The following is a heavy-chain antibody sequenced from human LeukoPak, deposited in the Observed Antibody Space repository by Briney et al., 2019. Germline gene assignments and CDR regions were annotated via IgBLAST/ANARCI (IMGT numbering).Heavy chain of an antibody. CDR3: ARGDRYNNGWPSAWFDA. CDR2: TSYDGNTN. V-gene: IGHV3-30*04. Sequence: GGSLRLSCVASGFHFNTYSMHGVRQPPGKGLEWAGFTSYDGNTNYYADSVKGRFTISRDNSRNTLYLQMNSLRPDDTAVYWCARGDRYNNGWPSAWFDAWGQGTLVIVSS. J-gene: IGHJ5*01. D-gene: IGHD6-19*01. CDR1: GFHFNTYS.